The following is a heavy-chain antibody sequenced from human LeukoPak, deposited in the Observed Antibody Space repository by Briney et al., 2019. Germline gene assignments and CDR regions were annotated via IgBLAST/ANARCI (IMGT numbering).Heavy chain of an antibody. J-gene: IGHJ5*02. Sequence: GGSLRLSCAASGFTFSSYAMSRVRQAPGKGLEWVSAISGSGGSTYYADSVKGRFTISRDNSKNTLYLQMNSLRAEDTAVYYCAKDEDGSGSYSNWLDPWGQGTLVTVSS. CDR1: GFTFSSYA. CDR2: ISGSGGST. CDR3: AKDEDGSGSYSNWLDP. D-gene: IGHD3-10*01. V-gene: IGHV3-23*01.